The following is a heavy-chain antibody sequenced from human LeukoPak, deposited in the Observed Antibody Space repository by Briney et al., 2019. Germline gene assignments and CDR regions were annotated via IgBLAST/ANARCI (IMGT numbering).Heavy chain of an antibody. CDR2: ISAYNGNT. CDR3: ARHEYYYDSSGYYGY. CDR1: GYTFTSYG. Sequence: ASVTVSFKASGYTFTSYGISWVRQAPGQGLERMGWISAYNGNTNYAQKLQGRVTMTTDTSTSTAYMELRSLRSDDTAVYYCARHEYYYDSSGYYGYWGQGTLVTVSS. J-gene: IGHJ4*02. D-gene: IGHD3-22*01. V-gene: IGHV1-18*01.